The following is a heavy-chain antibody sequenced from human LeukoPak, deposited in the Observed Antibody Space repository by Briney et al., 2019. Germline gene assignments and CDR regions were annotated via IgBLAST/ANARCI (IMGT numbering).Heavy chain of an antibody. CDR2: FYVGGAT. D-gene: IGHD6-19*01. J-gene: IGHJ5*01. V-gene: IGHV3-53*01. CDR1: GFSVTNNY. CDR3: AKPVSGGLAVTANWFHP. Sequence: GGSLRLSCAVSGFSVTNNYMSWVRQAPGKGLEWVSVFYVGGATYYAASVRGRFTISRDNSKNTLYLQVNTLRADDTATYYCAKPVSGGLAVTANWFHPWGQGTLVVVSS.